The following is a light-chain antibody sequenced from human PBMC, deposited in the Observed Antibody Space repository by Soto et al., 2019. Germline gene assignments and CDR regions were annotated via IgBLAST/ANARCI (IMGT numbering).Light chain of an antibody. CDR2: STN. Sequence: QTVVTQEPSFSVSPGGTVTLTCGLNSGSVSTSYYPSWYQQTPGQAPRTLIYSTNTRSSGVPDRFSGSILGNKAALTITGAQPDDESDYYCVLYMGGGISVFGGGTKSPS. V-gene: IGLV8-61*01. CDR1: SGSVSTSYY. J-gene: IGLJ2*01. CDR3: VLYMGGGISV.